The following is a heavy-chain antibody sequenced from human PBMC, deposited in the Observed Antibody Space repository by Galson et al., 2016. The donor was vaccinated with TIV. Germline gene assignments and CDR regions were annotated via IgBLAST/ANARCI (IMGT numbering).Heavy chain of an antibody. CDR1: GFTFSTYA. CDR2: MYSGGDT. J-gene: IGHJ4*02. Sequence: SLRLSCAASGFTFSTYAMSWVRQAPGKGLEWVAAMYSGGDTVYADSVKGRFTISRDSSKNTLYLQMNGLRAEDTAVYYCANHEQGDSWGQGTLVTVSS. V-gene: IGHV3-23*05. CDR3: ANHEQGDS.